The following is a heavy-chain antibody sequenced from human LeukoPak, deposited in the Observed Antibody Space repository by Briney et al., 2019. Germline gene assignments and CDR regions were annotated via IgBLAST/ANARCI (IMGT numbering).Heavy chain of an antibody. CDR1: GFTFSSYA. D-gene: IGHD3-3*01. CDR3: ARELSGKGGY. CDR2: ISYDGSNK. J-gene: IGHJ4*02. Sequence: GGSLRLSCAASGFTFSSYAMHWVRQAPGKGLEWVAVISYDGSNKYYADSVKGRFTISRDNSKNTLYLQMNSLRAEDTAVYYCARELSGKGGYWGQGTLVTVSS. V-gene: IGHV3-30*04.